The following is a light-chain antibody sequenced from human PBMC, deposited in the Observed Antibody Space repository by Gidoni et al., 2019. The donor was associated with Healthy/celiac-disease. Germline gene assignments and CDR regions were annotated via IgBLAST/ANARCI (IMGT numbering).Light chain of an antibody. J-gene: IGKJ1*01. Sequence: QMTQSPSTLSASVGDRVTITCLASQSIRSWLAWYKQKPGKAPKLLIYKASSLESGVPSRFSGSGAGTEFTLTICSLQPDDFATYYCQQYNRWWTFGQGTKVEIK. CDR2: KAS. CDR3: QQYNRWWT. V-gene: IGKV1-5*03. CDR1: QSIRSW.